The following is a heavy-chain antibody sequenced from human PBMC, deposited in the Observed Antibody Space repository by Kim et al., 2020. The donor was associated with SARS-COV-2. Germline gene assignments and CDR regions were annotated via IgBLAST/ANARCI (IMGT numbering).Heavy chain of an antibody. CDR3: ARFTMGPSYNWFDP. J-gene: IGHJ5*02. Sequence: SETLSLTCAVYGGSFSGYYWSWIRQPPGKGLEWIGEINHSGSTNYNPSLKSRVTISVDTSKNQFSLKLSSVTAADTAVYYCARFTMGPSYNWFDPWGQGTLVTVSS. D-gene: IGHD3-10*01. V-gene: IGHV4-34*01. CDR1: GGSFSGYY. CDR2: INHSGST.